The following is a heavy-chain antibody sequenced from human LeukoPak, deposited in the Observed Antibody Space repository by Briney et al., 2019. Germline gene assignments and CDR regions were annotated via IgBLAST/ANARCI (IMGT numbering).Heavy chain of an antibody. CDR2: ITGSSTWT. D-gene: IGHD3/OR15-3a*01. CDR3: ARELVSLGTGYFDL. V-gene: IGHV3-23*01. Sequence: LGGPLRLSCEAPGFSFVTFGMTWVRQPPGKGLAWVSGITGSSTWTYYADSVRGRFTISRDNSKNSLNLQMNTLTADDTAIYYCARELVSLGTGYFDLWGRGTLVTVAS. CDR1: GFSFVTFG. J-gene: IGHJ2*01.